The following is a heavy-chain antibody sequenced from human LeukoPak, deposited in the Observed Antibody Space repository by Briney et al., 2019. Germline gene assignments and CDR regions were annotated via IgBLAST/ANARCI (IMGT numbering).Heavy chain of an antibody. V-gene: IGHV5-51*01. Sequence: GESLKISCKGSGYTFAGYWIAWVRQMPGKGLEWMRIFYPGDSDTRYSPSFQGQVTISADKSISPAYLQWSSLKASDTAMYYCARQDGRALYYFDHWGQGALVTVSS. CDR2: FYPGDSDT. J-gene: IGHJ4*02. CDR3: ARQDGRALYYFDH. CDR1: GYTFAGYW. D-gene: IGHD5-24*01.